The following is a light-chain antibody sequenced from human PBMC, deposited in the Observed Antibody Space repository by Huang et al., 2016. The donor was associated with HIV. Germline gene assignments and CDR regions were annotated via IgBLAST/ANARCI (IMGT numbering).Light chain of an antibody. CDR2: SAS. J-gene: IGKJ5*01. CDR3: QQSYSALSS. CDR1: QSITTY. V-gene: IGKV1-39*01. Sequence: IQMTQSPTSLSASVGDRVSIVCRVSQSITTYLNWYQQKPGKAPKLLISSASTLHSGVPSRFSGSGSGTEFTLTIRGLQLDDFATYYCQQSYSALSSFGPGTRL.